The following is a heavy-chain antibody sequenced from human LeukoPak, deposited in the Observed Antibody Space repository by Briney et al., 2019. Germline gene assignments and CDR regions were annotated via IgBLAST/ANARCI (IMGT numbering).Heavy chain of an antibody. CDR2: IIPICGTA. Sequence: ASVKVSYKASGGTFNSYAISWVRQAPGQGLEWMGRIIPICGTANYAQKFQGRVTITTDESTSTAYMELSSLRSEDTAVYYCARDSRGLYYYDSSGYWSLRGQGTMVTVSS. CDR3: ARDSRGLYYYDSSGYWSL. D-gene: IGHD3-22*01. CDR1: GGTFNSYA. J-gene: IGHJ3*01. V-gene: IGHV1-69*05.